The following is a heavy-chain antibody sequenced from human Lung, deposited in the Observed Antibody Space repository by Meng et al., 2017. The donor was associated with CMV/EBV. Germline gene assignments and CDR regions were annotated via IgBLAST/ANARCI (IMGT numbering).Heavy chain of an antibody. CDR2: ISGNGNTI. V-gene: IGHV3-11*04. D-gene: IGHD1-26*01. J-gene: IGHJ4*02. CDR3: AREASGSYYAFYFDY. Sequence: LSLTCAASGFSFSDHYMSWIRQAPGKGLEWVSYISGNGNTIYYADSVKGRFTISRDNAKNSLYLQMNSLRVEDTAVYYCAREASGSYYAFYFDYWGQGTLVTVSS. CDR1: GFSFSDHY.